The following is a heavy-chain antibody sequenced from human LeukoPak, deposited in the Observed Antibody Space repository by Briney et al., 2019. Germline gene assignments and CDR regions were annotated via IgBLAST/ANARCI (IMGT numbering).Heavy chain of an antibody. CDR1: GGSISSGDYY. Sequence: SQTLSLTCTVSGGSISSGDYYWSWIRQPPGKGLEWIGYIYYSGSTYYNPSLKSRVTISVDTSKNQFSLKLSSVTAADTAVYYCARDRYDILTGYPAPYNWFDPWGQGTLVTVSS. CDR2: IYYSGST. D-gene: IGHD3-9*01. J-gene: IGHJ5*02. V-gene: IGHV4-30-4*08. CDR3: ARDRYDILTGYPAPYNWFDP.